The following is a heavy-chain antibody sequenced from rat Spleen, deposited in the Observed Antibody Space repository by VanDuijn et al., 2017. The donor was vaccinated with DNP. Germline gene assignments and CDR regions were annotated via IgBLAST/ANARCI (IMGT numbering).Heavy chain of an antibody. CDR2: ITTGGGNT. CDR1: GFSLTSYG. Sequence: VQLKESGPGLVQPSQTLSLTCTVSGFSLTSYGVSWVRQAPTKGLEWVASITTGGGNTYYRDSVKGRFTISRDNAKNTQYLQMDSLRSEDTATYYCAIWTTGYVMDAWGQGTSVTVSS. V-gene: IGHV5S13*01. J-gene: IGHJ4*01. D-gene: IGHD1-11*01. CDR3: AIWTTGYVMDA.